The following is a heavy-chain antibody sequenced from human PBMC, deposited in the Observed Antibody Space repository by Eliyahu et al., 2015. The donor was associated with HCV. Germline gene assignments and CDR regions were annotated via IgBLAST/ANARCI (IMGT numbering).Heavy chain of an antibody. J-gene: IGHJ4*02. D-gene: IGHD2-15*01. CDR1: XXSXXSYY. CDR2: IYTSGST. CDR3: ATTVVAATYGVVDY. Sequence: QVQLQESGPGLVKPSETLSLTCTXXXXSXXSYYWXWIRQPAGKGLEWIGRIYTSGSTNYNPSLKSRVTMSVDTSKNQFSLKLSSVTAADTAVYYCATTVVAATYGVVDYWGQGTLVTVSS. V-gene: IGHV4-4*07.